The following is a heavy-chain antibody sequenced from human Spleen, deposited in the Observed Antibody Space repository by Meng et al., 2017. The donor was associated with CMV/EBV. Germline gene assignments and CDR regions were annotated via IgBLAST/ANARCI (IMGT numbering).Heavy chain of an antibody. V-gene: IGHV4-59*01. CDR3: ARDFRVRSGTGGMDV. CDR2: IYYSGGT. J-gene: IGHJ6*02. D-gene: IGHD1-7*01. CDR1: GGSISTYY. Sequence: SETLSLTCTVSGGSISTYYWSWIRQPPGKGLEWIGYIYYSGGTDYNPSLKSRVTISVDTSKNQFSLKLSSVTAADTAVYYCARDFRVRSGTGGMDVWGQGTTVTVSS.